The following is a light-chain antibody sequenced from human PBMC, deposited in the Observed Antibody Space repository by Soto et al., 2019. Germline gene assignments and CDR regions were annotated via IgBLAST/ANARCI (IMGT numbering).Light chain of an antibody. CDR2: DVT. CDR1: SSDVGAYNY. J-gene: IGLJ1*01. CDR3: SSYTSSSTPHV. V-gene: IGLV2-14*03. Sequence: QSALTQPASVSGSPGQSITISCTGTSSDVGAYNYVSWYQQHPFKAPKLMIYDVTHRPSGVSDRLSGNKSGNTSSLTISGLQAEDEADYYCSSYTSSSTPHVFGTGAKLTVL.